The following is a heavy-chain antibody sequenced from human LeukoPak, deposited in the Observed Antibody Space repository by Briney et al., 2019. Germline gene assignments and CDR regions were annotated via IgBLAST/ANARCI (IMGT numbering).Heavy chain of an antibody. J-gene: IGHJ5*02. CDR3: ARDRGYYDSSGYYVNWFDP. CDR1: GFTFSSYW. CDR2: INSDGGST. V-gene: IGHV3-74*01. Sequence: GGSLRLSCAASGFTFSSYWMHWVRHAPGKGLVWVSRINSDGGSTIYADSVKGRFTISRDNAKNTLYLQMNSLRAEDTAVYYCARDRGYYDSSGYYVNWFDPWGQGTLVTVSS. D-gene: IGHD3-22*01.